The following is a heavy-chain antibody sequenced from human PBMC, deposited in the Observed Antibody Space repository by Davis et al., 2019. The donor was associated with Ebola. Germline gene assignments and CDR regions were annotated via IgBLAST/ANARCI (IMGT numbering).Heavy chain of an antibody. Sequence: GESLKISCAASGFTFSSYSMNWVRQAPGKGLEWVSSISSSSSYIYYADSAKGRFTISRDNAKNSLYLQMNSLRAEDTAVYYCARGAGIAVAGADAFDIWGQGTMVTVSS. V-gene: IGHV3-21*01. CDR1: GFTFSSYS. D-gene: IGHD6-19*01. CDR2: ISSSSSYI. J-gene: IGHJ3*02. CDR3: ARGAGIAVAGADAFDI.